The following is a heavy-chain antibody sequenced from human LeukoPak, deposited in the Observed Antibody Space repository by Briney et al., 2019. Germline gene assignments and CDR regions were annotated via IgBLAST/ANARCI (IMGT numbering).Heavy chain of an antibody. CDR3: ARDISAVTTGDY. CDR2: INHSGST. CDR1: GGSLSGYY. V-gene: IGHV4-34*01. J-gene: IGHJ4*02. D-gene: IGHD4-17*01. Sequence: PSETLSLTCVVYGGSLSGYYWSWIRQSPGKGLEWIGEINHSGSTTYNPSLKGRVTISVDTSKNQFSLKLSSATAADTAVYYCARDISAVTTGDYWGQGTLVTVSS.